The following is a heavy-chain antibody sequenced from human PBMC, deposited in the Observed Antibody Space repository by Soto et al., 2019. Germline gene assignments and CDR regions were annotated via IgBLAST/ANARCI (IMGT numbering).Heavy chain of an antibody. J-gene: IGHJ4*02. CDR2: ISSDGSNK. CDR1: GFTFSSHA. CDR3: ARDDVGGSDCDLGY. V-gene: IGHV3-30-3*01. D-gene: IGHD1-26*01. Sequence: QVQLVESGGGVVQPGRSLRLSCAVSGFTFSSHAMHWVRQAPGKGLEWVALISSDGSNKYYADSVTGRFTTSRDNSKNTMYLQMNSLRVEDTAVYYCARDDVGGSDCDLGYGGQGALVTVSS.